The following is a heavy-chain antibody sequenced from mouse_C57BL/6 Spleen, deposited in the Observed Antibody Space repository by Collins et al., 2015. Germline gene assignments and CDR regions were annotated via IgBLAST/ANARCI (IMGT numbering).Heavy chain of an antibody. Sequence: DVQLQESGPGLVKPSQSLSLTCTVTGYSITSDYAWNWIRQFPGNKLEWMGYISYSGNTSYNPSLKSRISITRDTSKNQFFLQLNSVTTEDTATYYCARGGLRRFLWLAYWGQGTLVTVSA. D-gene: IGHD2-4*01. CDR3: ARGGLRRFLWLAY. V-gene: IGHV3-2*02. J-gene: IGHJ3*01. CDR2: ISYSGNT. CDR1: GYSITSDYA.